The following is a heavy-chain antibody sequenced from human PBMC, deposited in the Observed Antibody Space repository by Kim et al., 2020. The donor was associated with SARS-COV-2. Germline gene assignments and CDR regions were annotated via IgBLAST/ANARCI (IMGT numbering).Heavy chain of an antibody. CDR2: IYYSGST. D-gene: IGHD1-26*01. V-gene: IGHV4-61*01. CDR3: ARGIIVGASYYYYYYG. Sequence: SETLSLTCTVSGGSVSSGSYYWSWIRQPPGKGLEWTGYIYYSGSTNYNPSLKSRVTISVDTSKNQFSLKLSSVTAADTAVYYCARGIIVGASYYYYYYG. J-gene: IGHJ6*01. CDR1: GGSVSSGSYY.